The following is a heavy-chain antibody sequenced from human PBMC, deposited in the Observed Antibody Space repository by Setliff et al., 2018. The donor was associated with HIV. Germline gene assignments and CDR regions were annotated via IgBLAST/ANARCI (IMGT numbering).Heavy chain of an antibody. CDR1: GGSVGSGSYY. CDR3: ARDPPGYGDSNDY. Sequence: NPSETLSLTCTVSGGSVGSGSYYWSWIRQSPGKGLEWIGYIYYSGITTYNPSLNGRVTISIDTSKNQFSLRLHSVTAADTAVYYCARDPPGYGDSNDYWGQGTLVTVSS. D-gene: IGHD4-17*01. V-gene: IGHV4-61*01. J-gene: IGHJ4*02. CDR2: IYYSGIT.